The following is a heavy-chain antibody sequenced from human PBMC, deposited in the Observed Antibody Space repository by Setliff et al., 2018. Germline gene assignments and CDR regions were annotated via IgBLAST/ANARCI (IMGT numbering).Heavy chain of an antibody. CDR2: IIPIFGTA. CDR3: VRDSRGLVPAAIEGSYYYYGMDV. J-gene: IGHJ6*02. Sequence: ASVKVSCKASGGTFSSYAISWVRQAPGKGLEWMGGIIPIFGTANYAQKFQGRVTITADESTSTAYMELSSLRSEDTAVYYCVRDSRGLVPAAIEGSYYYYGMDVWGQGTTVTSP. D-gene: IGHD2-2*02. V-gene: IGHV1-69*13. CDR1: GGTFSSYA.